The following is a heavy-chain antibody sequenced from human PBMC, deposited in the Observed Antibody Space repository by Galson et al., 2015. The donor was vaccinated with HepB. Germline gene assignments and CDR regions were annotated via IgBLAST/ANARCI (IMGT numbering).Heavy chain of an antibody. CDR3: ARGAAAGNLAFDI. Sequence: SLRLSCAASGFTVSSYYMTWVRQAPGKGLEWVSVIYSGGSTFYADSVKGRFTISRDNAKNTLYLQINSLRAEDTAVYYCARGAAAGNLAFDIWGQGTMVTVSS. CDR1: GFTVSSYY. J-gene: IGHJ3*02. V-gene: IGHV3-53*01. CDR2: IYSGGST. D-gene: IGHD6-13*01.